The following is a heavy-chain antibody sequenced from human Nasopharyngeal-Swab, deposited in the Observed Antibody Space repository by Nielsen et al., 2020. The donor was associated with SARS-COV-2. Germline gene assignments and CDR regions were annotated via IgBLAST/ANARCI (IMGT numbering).Heavy chain of an antibody. V-gene: IGHV3-9*01. CDR3: AKARRTDTYGYECFDH. J-gene: IGHJ4*02. CDR1: GFTFDDYT. D-gene: IGHD5-18*01. Sequence: SGAASGFTFDDYTMHWVRQAPGKGLEWVSGITWNSGNKGYAESVQGRFTISRDNAKNSLYLHMNSLRAEDTALYYCAKARRTDTYGYECFDHWGQGTLVTVSS. CDR2: ITWNSGNK.